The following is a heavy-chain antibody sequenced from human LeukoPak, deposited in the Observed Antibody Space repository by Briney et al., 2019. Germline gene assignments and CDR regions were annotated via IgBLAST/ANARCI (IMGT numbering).Heavy chain of an antibody. CDR1: GGTFSSYA. D-gene: IGHD2-21*01. Sequence: SVEVSCQASGGTFSSYAITWVRQATGQGLEWMGGIIPLFGTANYVQKFQGRVTITTDESTSTAYMELTSLRSEDTAVYYCARSLVVAKGFDYWGQGTLVTVSS. CDR3: ARSLVVAKGFDY. J-gene: IGHJ4*02. V-gene: IGHV1-69*05. CDR2: IIPLFGTA.